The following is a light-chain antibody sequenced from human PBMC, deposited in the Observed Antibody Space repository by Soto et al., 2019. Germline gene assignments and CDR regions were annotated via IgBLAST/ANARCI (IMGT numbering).Light chain of an antibody. CDR2: EAT. V-gene: IGLV2-23*02. CDR3: CSYAGSYAFVV. CDR1: SSDIGAYNL. Sequence: QSALTQPASVSGSPGQSITISCTGTSSDIGAYNLVSWYQQHPGKAPKLIIYEATKRPSGISNRFSGSKSGNTASLTISGLQAEDEAAYHCCSYAGSYAFVVFGGGTKVTV. J-gene: IGLJ2*01.